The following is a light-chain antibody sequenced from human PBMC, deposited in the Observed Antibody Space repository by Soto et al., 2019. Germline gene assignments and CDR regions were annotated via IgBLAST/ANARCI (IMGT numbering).Light chain of an antibody. Sequence: QSALTQPPSASGSRGQSVTISCTGTSSDVGGYNYVSWYQQHPGKAPKLMIYEVTKRPSGVPDRFSGSKSGNTASLTVSGLQSDDEADYYCSSYAGSNKSVFGTGTKGTVL. V-gene: IGLV2-8*01. CDR2: EVT. CDR1: SSDVGGYNY. CDR3: SSYAGSNKSV. J-gene: IGLJ1*01.